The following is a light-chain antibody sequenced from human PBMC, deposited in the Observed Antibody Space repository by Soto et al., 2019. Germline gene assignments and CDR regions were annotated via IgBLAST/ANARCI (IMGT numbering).Light chain of an antibody. J-gene: IGKJ4*02. CDR2: DAS. CDR1: QDIDSC. V-gene: IGKV1-9*01. Sequence: DIQLTQSPSFLSASVGDRLTITCRASQDIDSCLAWYQQKPGKAPKLLIYDASTLQSGVPSRFSGSGSGTDFPLTISSLQPEDFAAYCCQQVKSYPLTFGGGTKVEIK. CDR3: QQVKSYPLT.